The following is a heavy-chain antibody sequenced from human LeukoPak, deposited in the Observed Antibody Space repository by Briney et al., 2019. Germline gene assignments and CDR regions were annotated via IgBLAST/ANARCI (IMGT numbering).Heavy chain of an antibody. Sequence: GGSLRLSCAASGFTFGDHYMDWVRQAPGKGLEWVSAISGSGGSTYYADSVKGRFTISRDNSKNTLYLQMNSLRAEDTAVYYCAKDGHEGSGWYHYWGQGTLVTVSS. V-gene: IGHV3-23*01. CDR3: AKDGHEGSGWYHY. CDR1: GFTFGDHY. J-gene: IGHJ4*02. CDR2: ISGSGGST. D-gene: IGHD6-19*01.